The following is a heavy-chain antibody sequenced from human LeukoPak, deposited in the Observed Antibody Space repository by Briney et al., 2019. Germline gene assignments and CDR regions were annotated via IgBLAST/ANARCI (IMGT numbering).Heavy chain of an antibody. CDR1: GFTFSSYG. V-gene: IGHV3-33*01. CDR3: ARDRGDGYNLKYDFDY. J-gene: IGHJ4*02. Sequence: PGRSLRLSCAASGFTFSSYGMHWVRQAPGKGLEWVAVIWYDGSNKYYADSVKGRFTISRDNSKNTLYLQMNSLRAEDTAVYYCARDRGDGYNLKYDFDYWGQGTLVTASS. D-gene: IGHD5-24*01. CDR2: IWYDGSNK.